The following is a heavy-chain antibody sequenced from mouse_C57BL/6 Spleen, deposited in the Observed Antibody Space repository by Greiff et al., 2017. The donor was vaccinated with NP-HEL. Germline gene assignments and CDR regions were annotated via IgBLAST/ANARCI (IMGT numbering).Heavy chain of an antibody. V-gene: IGHV1-54*01. J-gene: IGHJ4*01. CDR3: ARNYGSSFYYAMDY. D-gene: IGHD1-1*01. Sequence: QVQLKQSGAELVRPGTSVKVSCKASGYAFTNYLIEWVKQRPGQGLEWIGVINPGSGGTNYNEKFKGKATLTADKSSSTAYMQLSSLTSEDSAVYFCARNYGSSFYYAMDYWGQGTSVTVSS. CDR2: INPGSGGT. CDR1: GYAFTNYL.